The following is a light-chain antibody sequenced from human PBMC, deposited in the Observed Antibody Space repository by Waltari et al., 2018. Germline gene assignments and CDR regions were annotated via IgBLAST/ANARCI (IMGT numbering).Light chain of an antibody. CDR1: RPAMGDFKY. CDR2: DVT. V-gene: IGLV2-14*01. Sequence: QSALTQPPSVSGSPGQSITTSCTGARPAMGDFKYVPWYQHPPAKAPNLLIYDVTNRPSGVSDRFSGSKSGNTASLIISGLQAGDEADYYCGSYTITSLVVFGGGTRLTVL. J-gene: IGLJ2*01. CDR3: GSYTITSLVV.